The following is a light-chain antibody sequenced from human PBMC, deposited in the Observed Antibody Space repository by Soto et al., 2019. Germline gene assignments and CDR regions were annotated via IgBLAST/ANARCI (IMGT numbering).Light chain of an antibody. J-gene: IGKJ3*01. Sequence: AIQLTQSPSSLSASIGDRVTITCRASQAINSALAWYRQKPGKAPDLLIFDASTLESGVPSRFSGRGFGTDFTLTITSLQPEDFAVYYCQHYGSSPLFTFGPGTKVDFK. CDR3: QHYGSSPLFT. CDR1: QAINSA. V-gene: IGKV1-13*02. CDR2: DAS.